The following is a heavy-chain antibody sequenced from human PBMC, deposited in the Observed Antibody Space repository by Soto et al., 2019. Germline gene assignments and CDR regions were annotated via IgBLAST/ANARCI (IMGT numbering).Heavy chain of an antibody. CDR3: AKDVREHNGEPYGLDG. D-gene: IGHD1-26*01. Sequence: RLLSCSASRFIFSRYPMPWVRQARGKGLQWGSTISGSGGFIYYADSVKGRFTIARNNSKNRLYLQIISLRAEDTAVYYCAKDVREHNGEPYGLDGWGQGATVTVSS. CDR2: ISGSGGFI. J-gene: IGHJ6*02. CDR1: RFIFSRYP. V-gene: IGHV3-23*01.